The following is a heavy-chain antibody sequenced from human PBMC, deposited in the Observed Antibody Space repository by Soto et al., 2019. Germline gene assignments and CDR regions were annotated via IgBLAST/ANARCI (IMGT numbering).Heavy chain of an antibody. CDR2: IYHSGST. CDR1: SGSISSSNW. V-gene: IGHV4-4*02. Sequence: QVQLQESGPGLVKPSGTLSLTCAVSSGSISSSNWWSWVRQPPGKGLEWIGEIYHSGSTNYNPSLKSRVTISVDKSKNQFALRLSSVTAADTAVYYCARVWVVQATGAFDIWGQGTMVTVSS. D-gene: IGHD2-15*01. CDR3: ARVWVVQATGAFDI. J-gene: IGHJ3*02.